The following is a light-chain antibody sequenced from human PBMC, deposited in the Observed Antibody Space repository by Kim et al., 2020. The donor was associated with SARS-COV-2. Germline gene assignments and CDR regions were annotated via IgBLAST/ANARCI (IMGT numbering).Light chain of an antibody. CDR1: KLGDKI. J-gene: IGLJ1*01. CDR2: TDS. V-gene: IGLV3-1*01. Sequence: PGQTASITCAGDKLGDKIACWFQQKPGQSPVLVIYTDSKRPSRIPERFSGSNSGNTATLAISGNQAMDEADYYCQAWDSSTAYVFGTGTKVTVL. CDR3: QAWDSSTAYV.